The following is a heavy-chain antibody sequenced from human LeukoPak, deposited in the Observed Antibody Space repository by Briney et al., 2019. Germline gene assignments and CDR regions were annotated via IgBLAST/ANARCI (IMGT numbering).Heavy chain of an antibody. CDR3: ASRYCSGGSCNGHFDP. Sequence: SETLSLTCTVSGGSISSYYWSWIRQPPGKGLEWIGYIYYSGGTNYNPSLKSRVTISVDTSKNQFSLKLSSVTAADTAVYYCASRYCSGGSCNGHFDPWGQGTLVTVSS. D-gene: IGHD2-15*01. CDR2: IYYSGGT. J-gene: IGHJ5*02. V-gene: IGHV4-59*08. CDR1: GGSISSYY.